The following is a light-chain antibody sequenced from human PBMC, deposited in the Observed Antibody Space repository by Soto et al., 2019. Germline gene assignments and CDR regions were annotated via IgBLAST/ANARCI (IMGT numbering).Light chain of an antibody. CDR2: GSS. V-gene: IGKV3-15*01. J-gene: IGKJ1*01. CDR3: EQYTNWAPWT. CDR1: QSISSD. Sequence: EIVMPQSPATLSVSPGERATLSCRASQSISSDLAWYQQKPGQAPRLLIYGSSTRAAGIPARFSVSGSGTEFKLTICSLQSEDFAVYYCEQYTNWAPWTFGQGARVEF.